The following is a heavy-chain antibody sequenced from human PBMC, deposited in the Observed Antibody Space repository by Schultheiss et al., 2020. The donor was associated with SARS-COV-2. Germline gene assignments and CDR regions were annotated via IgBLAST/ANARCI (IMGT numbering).Heavy chain of an antibody. CDR2: ISSGSSSI. CDR1: GFTVSSNY. V-gene: IGHV3-48*01. Sequence: GESLKISCAASGFTVSSNYMSWVRQAPGKGLEWVSYISSGSSSIYYAVSVKGRFTISRDNAKNSLYLQMSSLKTEDTAVYYCARAPYGNGWTAWDYWGQGALVTVSS. CDR3: ARAPYGNGWTAWDY. D-gene: IGHD6-19*01. J-gene: IGHJ4*02.